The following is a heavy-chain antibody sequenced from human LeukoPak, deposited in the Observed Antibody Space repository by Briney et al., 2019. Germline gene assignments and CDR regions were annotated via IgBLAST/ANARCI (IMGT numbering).Heavy chain of an antibody. CDR2: IYYNGNI. CDR1: GGSISSGGYY. Sequence: SETLSLTCTVSGGSISSGGYYWSWLRQLPGKGLEWIGYIYYNGNIYYNPSLKSRVSISLDTSKNQFSLKLSSVTAADTAVYYCASWLSDSSGYLPGAFDIWGQGTMVTVSS. J-gene: IGHJ3*02. V-gene: IGHV4-31*03. CDR3: ASWLSDSSGYLPGAFDI. D-gene: IGHD3-22*01.